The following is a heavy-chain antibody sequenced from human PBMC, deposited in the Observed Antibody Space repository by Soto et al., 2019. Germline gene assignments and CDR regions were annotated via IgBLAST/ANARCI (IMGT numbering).Heavy chain of an antibody. Sequence: SETLSLTCTVSGGSISSGGYFWTWIRQHPGKGLEWIGYISNSGSTYYNPSLTSRVTISADTSKNQFSLNLSSVTAADTAVYYCARGSPLTGTIHWFDPWGQGTLVTVSS. J-gene: IGHJ5*02. D-gene: IGHD1-20*01. CDR1: GGSISSGGYF. V-gene: IGHV4-31*03. CDR2: ISNSGST. CDR3: ARGSPLTGTIHWFDP.